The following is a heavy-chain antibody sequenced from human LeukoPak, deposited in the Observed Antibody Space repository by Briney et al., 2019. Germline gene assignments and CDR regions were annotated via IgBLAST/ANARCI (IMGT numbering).Heavy chain of an antibody. CDR2: IYYSGST. V-gene: IGHV4-31*03. CDR1: GGSISSGGYY. Sequence: PSETLSLTCTVSGGSISSGGYYWSWIRQHPGKGLEWIGYIYYSGSTYYNPSLKSRVTISVDTSKNQFSLKLSSVTAADTAVYYCARVLLLPPDAFDIWGQGTLVTVSS. D-gene: IGHD3-22*01. CDR3: ARVLLLPPDAFDI. J-gene: IGHJ4*02.